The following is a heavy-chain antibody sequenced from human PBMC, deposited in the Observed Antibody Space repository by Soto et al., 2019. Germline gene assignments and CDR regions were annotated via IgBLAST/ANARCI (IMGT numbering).Heavy chain of an antibody. CDR3: ARGSYYYGSGSLGDWFDP. Sequence: SETLSLTCTVSGGSISSYYWSWIRQPAGKGLEWIGRIYTSGSTNYNPSLKSRVTMSVDTSKNQFSLKLSSVTAADTAVYYCARGSYYYGSGSLGDWFDPWGQGTLGTVSS. CDR2: IYTSGST. V-gene: IGHV4-4*07. CDR1: GGSISSYY. J-gene: IGHJ5*02. D-gene: IGHD3-10*01.